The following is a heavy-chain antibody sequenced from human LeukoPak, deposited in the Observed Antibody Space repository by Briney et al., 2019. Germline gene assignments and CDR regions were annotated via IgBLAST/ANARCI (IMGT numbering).Heavy chain of an antibody. D-gene: IGHD3-22*01. V-gene: IGHV1-2*06. Sequence: GASVKVSCKASGYTFTSYGISWVRQAPGQGLEWMGRINPNSGGANLAQKFQGRVTMTRDTSISTAYMELSRLRFDDTAVYYCARVVRDDTSGYYYWGQGALVTVSS. J-gene: IGHJ4*02. CDR1: GYTFTSYG. CDR2: INPNSGGA. CDR3: ARVVRDDTSGYYY.